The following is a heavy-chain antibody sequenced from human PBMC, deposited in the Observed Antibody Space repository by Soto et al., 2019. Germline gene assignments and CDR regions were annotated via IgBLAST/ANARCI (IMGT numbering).Heavy chain of an antibody. CDR1: GFTFSSYA. Sequence: GGSLRLSCAASGFTFSSYAMCWVRKSPGKGLEWVSAISGSGGSTYHADSVKGRFTISRDNSKNTLYLQMSSLRAEDTAVYYCAKGSASGSPYYFDYWGQGILVTVSS. V-gene: IGHV3-23*01. CDR2: ISGSGGST. CDR3: AKGSASGSPYYFDY. D-gene: IGHD6-25*01. J-gene: IGHJ4*02.